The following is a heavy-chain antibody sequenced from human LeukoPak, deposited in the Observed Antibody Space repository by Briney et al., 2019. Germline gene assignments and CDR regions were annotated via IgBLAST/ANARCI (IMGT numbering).Heavy chain of an antibody. CDR3: ARDKSSGYYYFDY. CDR2: INTPGGST. D-gene: IGHD3-22*01. CDR1: GFTFSSYA. J-gene: IGHJ4*02. Sequence: PGGSLRLSCAASGFTFSSYAMSWVRQAPGKGLEWVSAINTPGGSTYYADSVKGRFTISRDNSKNTLYLQMNGLRAEDTALYYCARDKSSGYYYFDYWGQGTLVTVSS. V-gene: IGHV3-23*01.